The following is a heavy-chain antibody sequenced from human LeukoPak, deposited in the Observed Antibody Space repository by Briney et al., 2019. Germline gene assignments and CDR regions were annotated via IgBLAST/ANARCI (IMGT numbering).Heavy chain of an antibody. CDR3: ARGDFWSGYYTGLY. CDR2: ISADGGGT. D-gene: IGHD3-3*01. Sequence: GGSLRLSCAASGFTFSSYAMFWVRQAPGKGLEWVSLISADGGGTYYADSVKGRFTISRHNSKNTLYLQMDSLRDEDTAVYYCARGDFWSGYYTGLYWGQGTLVTVSS. CDR1: GFTFSSYA. J-gene: IGHJ4*02. V-gene: IGHV3-23*01.